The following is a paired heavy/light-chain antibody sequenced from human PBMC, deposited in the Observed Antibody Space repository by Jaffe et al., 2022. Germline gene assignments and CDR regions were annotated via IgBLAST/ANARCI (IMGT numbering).Heavy chain of an antibody. D-gene: IGHD3-22*01. V-gene: IGHV5-51*03. CDR1: GYTFIDYW. J-gene: IGHJ4*02. CDR3: VRAVTMIVVAPHFDH. Sequence: EVQLVQSGAEVKKPGEFLKISCQGSGYTFIDYWIGWVRQMPGKGLEWVGIIYPGDSDSRYSPSFEGQVTISVDKSVSTAYLQWSSLKASDSAIYYCVRAVTMIVVAPHFDHWGQGTLVTVSS. CDR2: IYPGDSDS.
Light chain of an antibody. CDR2: DAS. CDR1: QRVSTNY. J-gene: IGKJ4*01. CDR3: QQYGSSPLT. Sequence: EIVLTQFPATLSLSPGDRATLSCGASQRVSTNYLAWYQQKPGLAPRLLIYDASKRAAGIPDRFSGSGSGTDFTLTISSLEPEDFAVYYCQQYGSSPLTFGGGSKVEIE. V-gene: IGKV3D-20*01.